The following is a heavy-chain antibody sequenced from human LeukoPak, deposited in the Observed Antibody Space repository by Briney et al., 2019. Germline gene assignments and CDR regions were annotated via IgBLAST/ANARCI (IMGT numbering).Heavy chain of an antibody. CDR2: SSTSGSTI. Sequence: SGGSLRLSCAASGFTFSDFHMCWIRQAPGKGLGWVSFSSTSGSTIFYADSVKGRFTISRDNAKNSLYLQMNSLRAEDTAVYYCARERADALDIWGPGTMVTVSS. CDR3: ARERADALDI. CDR1: GFTFSDFH. J-gene: IGHJ3*02. V-gene: IGHV3-11*01.